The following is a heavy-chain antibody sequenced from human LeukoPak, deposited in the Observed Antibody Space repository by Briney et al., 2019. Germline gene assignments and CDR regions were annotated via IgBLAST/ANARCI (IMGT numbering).Heavy chain of an antibody. CDR3: AKDRLLWFGELLEYYFDY. V-gene: IGHV3-30-3*01. CDR1: GFTFSSYA. CDR2: ISYDGSNK. D-gene: IGHD3-10*01. J-gene: IGHJ4*02. Sequence: PGGSLRLSCAASGFTFSSYAMHWVRQAPGKGLEWVAVISYDGSNKYYADSVKGRFTISRDNSKNTLYLQMYSLRAEDTAVYYCAKDRLLWFGELLEYYFDYWGQGTLVTVSS.